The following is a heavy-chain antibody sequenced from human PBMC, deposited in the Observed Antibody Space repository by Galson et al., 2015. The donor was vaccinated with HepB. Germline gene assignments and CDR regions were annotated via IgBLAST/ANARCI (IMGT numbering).Heavy chain of an antibody. J-gene: IGHJ6*02. D-gene: IGHD6-19*01. CDR2: ISGSGGST. V-gene: IGHV3-23*01. CDR1: GFTFSSYA. Sequence: SLRLSCAASGFTFSSYAMSWVRQAPGKGLEWVSAISGSGGSTYYADSVKGRFTISRDNSKNTLYLQMNSLRAEDTAVYYCAKDGWYSDFYYYYYGMDVWGQGTTVTVSS. CDR3: AKDGWYSDFYYYYYGMDV.